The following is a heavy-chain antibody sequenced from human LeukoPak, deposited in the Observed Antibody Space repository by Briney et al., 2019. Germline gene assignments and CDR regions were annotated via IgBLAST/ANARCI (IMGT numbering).Heavy chain of an antibody. CDR3: ARGASYYYDSSGYGES. V-gene: IGHV1-2*06. J-gene: IGHJ3*01. Sequence: GASVKVSCKASGYTFTGYYMHWVRQAPGQGLEWMGRINPNSGGTNYAQKFQGRVTMTRDTSTSTVYMELSSLRSEDTAVYYCARGASYYYDSSGYGESWGQGTMVTVSS. CDR2: INPNSGGT. CDR1: GYTFTGYY. D-gene: IGHD3-22*01.